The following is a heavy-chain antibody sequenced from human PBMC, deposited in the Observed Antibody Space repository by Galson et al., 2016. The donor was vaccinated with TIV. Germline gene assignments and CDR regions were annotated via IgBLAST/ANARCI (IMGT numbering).Heavy chain of an antibody. Sequence: CAISGDSVSSNRAAWNWIRQSPLRGLEWLGKTYYRSEWYTEYAESVKSRISINPDTSNNQVSLQLNFATPEDTALYFCARDRGVMDTGFDIWGQGALVTVSS. V-gene: IGHV6-1*01. J-gene: IGHJ4*02. CDR3: ARDRGVMDTGFDI. CDR1: GDSVSSNRAA. D-gene: IGHD5-18*01. CDR2: TYYRSEWYT.